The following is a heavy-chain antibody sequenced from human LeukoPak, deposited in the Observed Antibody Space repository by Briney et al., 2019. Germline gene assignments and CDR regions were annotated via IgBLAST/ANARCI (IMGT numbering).Heavy chain of an antibody. V-gene: IGHV4-34*01. D-gene: IGHD3-3*01. J-gene: IGHJ6*03. Sequence: SETLSLTCAVYGGSFSGYYWSWIRQPPGKGLEWIGEINHSGSTNYNPSLKSRVTISVDTSKNQFSLKLSSVTAADTAVYYCARVGPKRITIFGVVIPEDRKFLGTDYYYMDVWGKGTTVTVSS. CDR3: ARVGPKRITIFGVVIPEDRKFLGTDYYYMDV. CDR1: GGSFSGYY. CDR2: INHSGST.